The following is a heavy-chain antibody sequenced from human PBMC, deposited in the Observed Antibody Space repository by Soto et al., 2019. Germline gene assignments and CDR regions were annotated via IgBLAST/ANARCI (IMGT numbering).Heavy chain of an antibody. Sequence: PGGSLRLSCAASGFTFSSYAMSWVRQAPGKGLEWVSSISSSSSYIYYADSVKGRFTISRDNAKNSLYLQMNSLRAEDTAVYYCAREGPRDAFDIWGQGTMVTV. CDR2: ISSSSSYI. J-gene: IGHJ3*02. CDR3: AREGPRDAFDI. CDR1: GFTFSSYA. V-gene: IGHV3-21*01.